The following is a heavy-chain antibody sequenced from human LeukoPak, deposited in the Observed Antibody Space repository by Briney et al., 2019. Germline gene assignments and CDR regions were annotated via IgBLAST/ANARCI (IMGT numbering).Heavy chain of an antibody. CDR2: ISAYNGNT. Sequence: ASVKVSCKASSYTFTSYGISWVRQAPGQGLEWMGWISAYNGNTNYAQKLQGRVTMTTDTSTSTAYMELRSLRSDDTAVYYCARGSDFWSGYYTPYYFDYWGQGTLVTVSS. J-gene: IGHJ4*02. V-gene: IGHV1-18*01. CDR3: ARGSDFWSGYYTPYYFDY. CDR1: SYTFTSYG. D-gene: IGHD3-3*01.